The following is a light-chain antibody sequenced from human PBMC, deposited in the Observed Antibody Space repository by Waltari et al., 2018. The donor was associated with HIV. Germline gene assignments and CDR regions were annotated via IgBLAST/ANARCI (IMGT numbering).Light chain of an antibody. J-gene: IGLJ1*01. V-gene: IGLV2-11*01. CDR1: SSDVGAYNY. Sequence: QSALTQPRSVSGSPGQSVTISCTGTSSDVGAYNYVSWYQQPPGKAPKLMIYDVNKRPSGVPDRFSGSKSGNTASLNISGLQAEDESDYYCCSYAGIWGVFGTGTKVTVL. CDR2: DVN. CDR3: CSYAGIWGV.